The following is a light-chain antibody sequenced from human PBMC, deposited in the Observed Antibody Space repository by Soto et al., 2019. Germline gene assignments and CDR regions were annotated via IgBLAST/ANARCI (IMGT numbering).Light chain of an antibody. CDR3: QCYASSRSGPGV. J-gene: IGLJ1*01. CDR1: SSNIGAGYD. V-gene: IGLV1-40*01. Sequence: QSVLTQPPSVSGAPGQRITISCTGSSSNIGAGYDVHWYQQQPGTAPKLLIYGNSNRPSGVPDRFSGSKSGTSASLAITGLQAEDEADYYCQCYASSRSGPGVFGTGTKLTVL. CDR2: GNS.